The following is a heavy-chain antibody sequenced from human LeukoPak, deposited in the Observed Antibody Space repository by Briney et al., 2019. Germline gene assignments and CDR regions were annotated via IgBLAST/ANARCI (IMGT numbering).Heavy chain of an antibody. CDR3: ARDGNDYGDYGREDFDY. J-gene: IGHJ4*02. D-gene: IGHD4-17*01. CDR2: IKQDGSEK. V-gene: IGHV3-7*01. CDR1: GFTFSSYW. Sequence: PGGSLRLSCAASGFTFSSYWVSSVRQAPGTGREGVGNIKQDGSEKYYVESVQGRFTISRDNAKNSLYLPMNSLRAEDTAVYYCARDGNDYGDYGREDFDYWGQGTLVTVSS.